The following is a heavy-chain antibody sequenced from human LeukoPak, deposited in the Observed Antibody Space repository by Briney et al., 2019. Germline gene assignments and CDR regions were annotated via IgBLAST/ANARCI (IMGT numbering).Heavy chain of an antibody. D-gene: IGHD4-23*01. CDR3: ATGPTVVTSSLY. J-gene: IGHJ4*02. CDR1: GFTVSSNC. Sequence: GSLRLSCAASGFTVSSNCMSWVRQAPGKGLEWVSFTYSGGTTYYTDSVKGRFTISRDNSKNTVFLQMNSLRAADTAVYYCATGPTVVTSSLYWGQGTLVTVSS. CDR2: TYSGGTT. V-gene: IGHV3-53*01.